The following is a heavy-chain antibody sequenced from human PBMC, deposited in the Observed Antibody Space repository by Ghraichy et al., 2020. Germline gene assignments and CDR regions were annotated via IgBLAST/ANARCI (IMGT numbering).Heavy chain of an antibody. V-gene: IGHV6-1*01. CDR2: TYYRSKWFH. J-gene: IGHJ6*02. D-gene: IGHD2/OR15-2a*01. Sequence: SQTLSLTCAIYGDSISSKRAAWHWIRQSPSRGLEWLGRTYYRSKWFHDYAESVKSRIIISPDTSKNRFSLQLNSVTPEDTAIYYCARVNRAYSYYCYPMDVWGQGTTVTVSS. CDR3: ARVNRAYSYYCYPMDV. CDR1: GDSISSKRAA.